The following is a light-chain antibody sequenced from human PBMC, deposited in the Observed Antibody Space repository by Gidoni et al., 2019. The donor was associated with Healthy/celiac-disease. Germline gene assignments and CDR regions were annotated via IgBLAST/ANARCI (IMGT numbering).Light chain of an antibody. Sequence: DIVMTQSPDSLAVSLGERATINFKSSQSVLYSSNNKNYLAWYQQKPGQPPKLLIYCASTRESGVPDRFSGSGSGTDFTLTISSLQAEDVAVYYCQQYYSTPQGVTFXGXTKVEIK. CDR1: QSVLYSSNNKNY. CDR3: QQYYSTPQGVT. J-gene: IGKJ4*01. CDR2: CAS. V-gene: IGKV4-1*01.